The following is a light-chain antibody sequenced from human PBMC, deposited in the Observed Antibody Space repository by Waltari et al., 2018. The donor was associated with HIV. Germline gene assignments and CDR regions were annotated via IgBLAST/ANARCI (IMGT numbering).Light chain of an antibody. V-gene: IGKV3-20*01. CDR2: GAF. J-gene: IGKJ1*01. Sequence: LPPSPAILILSRGGRATLSSRARQGVIITYLAWDQQRPGQPPKLLIYGAFNRASGVPERFSGSGSGTDFTLTINRVEPEDFAVYYCQQFGASHWTFGQGTEVE. CDR3: QQFGASHWT. CDR1: QGVIITY.